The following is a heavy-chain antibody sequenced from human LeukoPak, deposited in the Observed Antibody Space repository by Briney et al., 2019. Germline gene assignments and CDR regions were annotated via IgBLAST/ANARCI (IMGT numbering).Heavy chain of an antibody. D-gene: IGHD6-19*01. V-gene: IGHV3-23*01. CDR2: VSGRGDNT. CDR3: AKLPVAGLYFDY. Sequence: GGSLRLSCAASGFPFSGYAMSWVRQAPGKGLEWVSAVSGRGDNTYYADSVKGRFTISRDNSKNTLYLQMNSLRVEDTAVYYCAKLPVAGLYFDYWGQGTLVTVSS. J-gene: IGHJ4*02. CDR1: GFPFSGYA.